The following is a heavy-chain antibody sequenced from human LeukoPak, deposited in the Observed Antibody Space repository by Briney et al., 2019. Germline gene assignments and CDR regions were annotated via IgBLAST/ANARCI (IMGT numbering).Heavy chain of an antibody. CDR1: GFTFSGSA. CDR2: IRSTANGYAT. Sequence: GGSLRLSCAASGFTFSGSALHWVRQASGKGLEWVGRIRSTANGYATAYAASVKGRFTISRDDSKNTAYLQMNSLKTEDTAVYYCTRLRTSSGDYLLRDAFDIWGQGTMVTVSS. J-gene: IGHJ3*02. D-gene: IGHD4-17*01. CDR3: TRLRTSSGDYLLRDAFDI. V-gene: IGHV3-73*01.